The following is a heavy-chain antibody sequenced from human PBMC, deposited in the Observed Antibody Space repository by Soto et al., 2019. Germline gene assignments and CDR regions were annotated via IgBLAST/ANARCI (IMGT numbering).Heavy chain of an antibody. J-gene: IGHJ5*02. CDR2: IYPTGNT. CDR1: GGSISSSGYC. V-gene: IGHV4-30-2*01. CDR3: ARVRPYTAYWFDP. Sequence: SETLSLTCAVSGGSISSSGYCWTWIRQPPGKGLGWIGYIYPTGNTYYSPSLKSRVTISVDKSSNHLSLELNSVTAADTAVYYCARVRPYTAYWFDPWGPGTLVTVSS. D-gene: IGHD2-2*02.